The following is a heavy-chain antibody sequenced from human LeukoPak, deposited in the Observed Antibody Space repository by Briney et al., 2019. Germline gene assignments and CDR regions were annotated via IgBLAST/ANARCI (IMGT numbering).Heavy chain of an antibody. V-gene: IGHV4-39*01. Sequence: SETQSLTCTVSGGSISSSYYYWGWIRQPPGKGLEWIGTIYYSGSTYYNPSLKSRVTISVDTSKNQFSLKLSSVTAPDTAVYYCARHEDRNWYFDHWGQGTLVTASS. CDR2: IYYSGST. CDR1: GGSISSSYYY. D-gene: IGHD1-1*01. CDR3: ARHEDRNWYFDH. J-gene: IGHJ4*02.